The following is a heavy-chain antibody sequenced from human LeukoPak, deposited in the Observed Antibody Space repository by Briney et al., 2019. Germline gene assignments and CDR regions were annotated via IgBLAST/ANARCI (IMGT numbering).Heavy chain of an antibody. Sequence: GGSLRLSCAASGLTFSSYPMHWVRQAPGKGLEWVAVISYDGSDKYYADSVKGRFTISRDNSKNTLYLQMNSLRVEDTALYYCVRSLDYWGQGTLVTVSS. CDR2: ISYDGSDK. CDR3: VRSLDY. J-gene: IGHJ4*02. V-gene: IGHV3-30*04. CDR1: GLTFSSYP.